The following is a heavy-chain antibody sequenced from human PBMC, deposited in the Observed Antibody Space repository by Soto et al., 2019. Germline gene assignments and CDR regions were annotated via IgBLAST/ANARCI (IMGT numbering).Heavy chain of an antibody. Sequence: QVQLQQWGAGLLKPSETLSLTCTVYGGFFIAYYCNWVRQPPGKGLEWIGEINHFGGINFNPSLKSRVSISADTSKNQFSLKLSSVPAADTAVYFCRLGGRWNYRSNLDFWGQGTLVTVSS. V-gene: IGHV4-34*02. CDR2: INHFGGI. D-gene: IGHD3-16*02. CDR3: RLGGRWNYRSNLDF. J-gene: IGHJ4*02. CDR1: GGFFIAYY.